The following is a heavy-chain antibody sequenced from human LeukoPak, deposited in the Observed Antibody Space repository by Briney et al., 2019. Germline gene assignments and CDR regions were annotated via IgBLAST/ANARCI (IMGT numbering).Heavy chain of an antibody. CDR3: ARGLGPLYCSGGSCYVWFDP. CDR1: GGSFSGYY. J-gene: IGHJ5*02. V-gene: IGHV4-34*01. D-gene: IGHD2-15*01. CDR2: INHSGST. Sequence: PSETLSLTCAVYGGSFSGYYWSWIRQPPRKGLEWIGEINHSGSTNYNPSLKSRVTISVDTSKNQFSLKLSSVTAADTAVYYCARGLGPLYCSGGSCYVWFDPWGQGTLVTVSS.